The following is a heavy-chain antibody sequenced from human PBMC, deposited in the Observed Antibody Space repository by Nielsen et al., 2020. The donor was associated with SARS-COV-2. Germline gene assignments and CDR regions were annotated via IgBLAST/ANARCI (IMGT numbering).Heavy chain of an antibody. CDR3: ARDCSCGLGSSPSYYFDY. CDR1: GGSISSSSYY. J-gene: IGHJ4*02. Sequence: GSLRLSCTVSGGSISSSSYYWGWIRQPPGKGLEWIGSIYYSGSTYYNPSLKTRVTISVDKSKNQFSLELRSVTAADTAVYYCARDCSCGLGSSPSYYFDYWGQGTLVTVSS. V-gene: IGHV4-39*07. CDR2: IYYSGST. D-gene: IGHD7-27*01.